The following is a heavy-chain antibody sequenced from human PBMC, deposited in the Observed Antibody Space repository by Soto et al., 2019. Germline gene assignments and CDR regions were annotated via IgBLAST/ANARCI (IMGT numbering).Heavy chain of an antibody. V-gene: IGHV3-53*01. J-gene: IGHJ4*01. CDR2: MYSGGDI. CDR1: GFTVNTNY. Sequence: EVQLVESGGGSVQPGESPRLSCLVSGFTVNTNYMYWVRQAPGRGLEWVSAMYSGGDIHYADSVRGRFTISRDTSENTLYLRMDNLRVEDTAVYFCVSRIPSWVFDYWGQGTLVTVSS. D-gene: IGHD3-16*01. CDR3: VSRIPSWVFDY.